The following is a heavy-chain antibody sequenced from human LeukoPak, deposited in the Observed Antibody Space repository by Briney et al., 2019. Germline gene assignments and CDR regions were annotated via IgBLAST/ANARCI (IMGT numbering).Heavy chain of an antibody. D-gene: IGHD6-19*01. J-gene: IGHJ4*02. CDR3: ARGPYSSGWYWDY. Sequence: GALRLSGAASGFTFSSYAMHWVRQAPHKGLEWVAGISYDGSNKYYADSVKGRFTISRDNSKNTLYLQMNSLRAEDTAVYYCARGPYSSGWYWDYWGQGTLVTVSS. CDR1: GFTFSSYA. V-gene: IGHV3-30-3*01. CDR2: ISYDGSNK.